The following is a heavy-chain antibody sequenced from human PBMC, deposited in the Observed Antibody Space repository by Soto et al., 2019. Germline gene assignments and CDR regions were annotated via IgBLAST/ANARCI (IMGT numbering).Heavy chain of an antibody. V-gene: IGHV1-3*01. CDR3: ARDNIAVAGSFGY. CDR1: GYTFTSYA. Sequence: GASVKVSCKASGYTFTSYAMHWVRQAPGQRLEWMGWINAGNGNTKYSQKFQGRVTITRDTSASTAYMELSSLRSEDTAVYYRARDNIAVAGSFGYWGQGTLVTVSS. CDR2: INAGNGNT. J-gene: IGHJ4*02. D-gene: IGHD6-19*01.